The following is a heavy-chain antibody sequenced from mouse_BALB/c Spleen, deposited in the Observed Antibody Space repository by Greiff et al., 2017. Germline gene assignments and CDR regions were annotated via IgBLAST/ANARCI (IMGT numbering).Heavy chain of an antibody. CDR2: INPGSGGT. D-gene: IGHD2-4*01. CDR1: GYAFTNYL. Sequence: QVQLQQSGAELVRPGTSVKVSCKASGYAFTNYLIEWVKQRPGQGLEWIGVINPGSGGTNYNEKFKGKATLTADKSSSTAYMQLSSLTSDDSAVYFCARDRDYDAYAMDYWGQGTSVTVSS. CDR3: ARDRDYDAYAMDY. V-gene: IGHV1-54*01. J-gene: IGHJ4*01.